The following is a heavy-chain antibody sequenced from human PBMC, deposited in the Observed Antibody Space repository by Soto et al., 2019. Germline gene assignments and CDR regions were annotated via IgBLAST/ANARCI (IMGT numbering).Heavy chain of an antibody. D-gene: IGHD5-12*01. CDR1: GGSISSYY. CDR3: ARIVATKGHYGMDV. V-gene: IGHV4-59*01. J-gene: IGHJ6*02. CDR2: IYYSGST. Sequence: SETLSLTCTVSGGSISSYYWSWIRQPPGKGLEWIGYIYYSGSTNYNPSLKSRVTISVDTSKNQFSLKLSSATAADTAVYYCARIVATKGHYGMDVWGQGTTVTVSS.